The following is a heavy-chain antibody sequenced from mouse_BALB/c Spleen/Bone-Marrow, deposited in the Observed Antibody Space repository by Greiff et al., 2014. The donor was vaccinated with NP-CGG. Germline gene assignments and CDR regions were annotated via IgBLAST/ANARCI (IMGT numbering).Heavy chain of an antibody. V-gene: IGHV5-17*02. Sequence: VQLKESGGGLVQPGGSRKLSCAASGFTFSSFGMHWVRQAPEKGLEWVAYISSGSSTIYYADTVKGRFTISRDNPKNTLFLQMTSLRSEDTAMYYCVRSPYDYAAMDYWGQGTSVTVSS. D-gene: IGHD2-4*01. CDR3: VRSPYDYAAMDY. CDR2: ISSGSSTI. J-gene: IGHJ4*01. CDR1: GFTFSSFG.